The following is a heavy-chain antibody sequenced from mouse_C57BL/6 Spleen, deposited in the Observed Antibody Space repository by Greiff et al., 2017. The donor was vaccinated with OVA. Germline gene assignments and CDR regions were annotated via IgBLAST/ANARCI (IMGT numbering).Heavy chain of an antibody. CDR2: IYPGDGDT. D-gene: IGHD1-1*01. CDR1: GYAFSSSW. V-gene: IGHV1-82*01. CDR3: AIGVGYPAWFAY. Sequence: QVQLQQSGPELVKPGASVKISCKASGYAFSSSWMNWVKQRPGKGLEWIGRIYPGDGDTNYNGKFKGKATLTADKSSSTAYMQLSSLTSEDSAVYFCAIGVGYPAWFAYWGQGTLVTVSA. J-gene: IGHJ3*01.